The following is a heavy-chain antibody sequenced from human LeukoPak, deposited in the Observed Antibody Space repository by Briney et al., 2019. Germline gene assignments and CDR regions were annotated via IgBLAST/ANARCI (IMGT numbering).Heavy chain of an antibody. Sequence: GGSLRLSCAASGFTFSSYAMSWVRQAPGKGLEWVSAISGSGTRTYYADSVKGRFTISRDNSKNTLYLQMNSLRAEDTAVYYCAKVKGSYFDWFDYWGQGTLVTVSS. CDR3: AKVKGSYFDWFDY. CDR2: ISGSGTRT. J-gene: IGHJ4*02. V-gene: IGHV3-23*01. CDR1: GFTFSSYA. D-gene: IGHD3-9*01.